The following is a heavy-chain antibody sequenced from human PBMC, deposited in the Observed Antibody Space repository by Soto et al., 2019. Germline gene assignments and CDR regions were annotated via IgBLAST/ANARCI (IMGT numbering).Heavy chain of an antibody. J-gene: IGHJ4*02. V-gene: IGHV4-31*03. CDR1: GGSISSGGYY. CDR3: ARGGGSYYATGNFDY. CDR2: IYYSGST. D-gene: IGHD1-26*01. Sequence: QVQLQESGPGLVKPSQTLSLTCTVSGGSISSGGYYWSWIRQHPGKGLEWIGYIYYSGSTYYNPSLKSRVTISVDTSKNQFSLKLSSVTVADTAVYYCARGGGSYYATGNFDYWGQGTLVTVSS.